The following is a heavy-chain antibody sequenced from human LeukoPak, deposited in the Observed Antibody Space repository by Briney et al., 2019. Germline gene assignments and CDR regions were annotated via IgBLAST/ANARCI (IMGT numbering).Heavy chain of an antibody. V-gene: IGHV4-34*01. CDR3: ARSEIAAAGSVYYYYYMDV. CDR1: GGSFSGYY. D-gene: IGHD6-13*01. CDR2: INHSGST. J-gene: IGHJ6*03. Sequence: SETLSLTCAVYGGSFSGYYWSWIRQPPGKGLEWIGEINHSGSTNYNPSLKSRVTISVDTSKNQFSLKLSSVTAADTAVYYCARSEIAAAGSVYYYYYMDVWGKGTTVTASS.